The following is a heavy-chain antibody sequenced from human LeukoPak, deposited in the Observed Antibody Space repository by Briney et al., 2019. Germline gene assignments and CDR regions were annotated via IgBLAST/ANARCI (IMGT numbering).Heavy chain of an antibody. CDR3: ARGQPAFLPAVIPRAMVLDAFDI. Sequence: SVKVSCKASGGTFSSYAISWVRQAPGQGLDWMGGIIPIFGTANYAQKFQGRVTITTDESTSTAYMELSSLRSEDTAVYYCARGQPAFLPAVIPRAMVLDAFDIWGQGRMVTVSS. J-gene: IGHJ3*02. CDR1: GGTFSSYA. CDR2: IIPIFGTA. D-gene: IGHD2-2*02. V-gene: IGHV1-69*05.